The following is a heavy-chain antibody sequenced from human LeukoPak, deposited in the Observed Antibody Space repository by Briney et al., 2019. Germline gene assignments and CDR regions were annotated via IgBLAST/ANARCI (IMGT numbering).Heavy chain of an antibody. V-gene: IGHV3-23*01. CDR3: AKVEVLLWFGELC. CDR1: GFTFSSYG. J-gene: IGHJ4*02. Sequence: GGSLRLSCAASGFTFSSYGMSWVRQAPGKGLEWVSAISGSGGSTYYADSVKGRFTISRDNSKNTLYLQMNSLRAEDTAVYYCAKVEVLLWFGELCWGQGTLVTVSS. CDR2: ISGSGGST. D-gene: IGHD3-10*01.